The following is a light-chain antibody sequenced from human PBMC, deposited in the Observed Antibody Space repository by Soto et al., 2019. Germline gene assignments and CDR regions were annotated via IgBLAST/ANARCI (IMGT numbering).Light chain of an antibody. CDR1: ISDVGSSGP. V-gene: IGLV2-14*02. J-gene: IGLJ1*01. CDR3: SSYTSSSTLYV. CDR2: EGS. Sequence: QSVLTQPASVSGSPGQSITISCSGSISDVGSSGPVSWYQHHPGQVPKLIIYEGSRRPSGVSDRFSGSKSGNTASLTISGLQAEDEADYYCSSYTSSSTLYVFGTGTKGTVL.